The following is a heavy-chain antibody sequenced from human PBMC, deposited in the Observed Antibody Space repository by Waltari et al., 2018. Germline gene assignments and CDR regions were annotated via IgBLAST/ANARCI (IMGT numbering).Heavy chain of an antibody. J-gene: IGHJ4*02. D-gene: IGHD6-13*01. Sequence: EVQLVESGGGLVKPGGSLRLSCAASGFTFSSYSMNWVRQAPGKGLEWVSSYSSRSSYKYYAASVKGRFTISRDNAKNSLYLQMNSLRAEDTAVYYCARPYSSSWANFDYWGQGTLVTVSS. CDR2: YSSRSSYK. V-gene: IGHV3-21*01. CDR3: ARPYSSSWANFDY. CDR1: GFTFSSYS.